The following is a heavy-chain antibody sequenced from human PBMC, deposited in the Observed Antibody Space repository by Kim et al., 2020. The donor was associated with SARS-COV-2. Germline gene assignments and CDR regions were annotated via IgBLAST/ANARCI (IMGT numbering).Heavy chain of an antibody. CDR2: ISYSGGST. CDR1: GFTFGNYA. D-gene: IGHD3-3*01. Sequence: GGSLRLSCAASGFTFGNYAMSWVRQAPGKGLEWVSAISYSGGSTYYADSVKGRFTISRDTPKNTLYLQMNSLRAEDTAVYYCARNPSWSPMATLDFDYWGQGTLVSVSS. J-gene: IGHJ4*02. V-gene: IGHV3-23*01. CDR3: ARNPSWSPMATLDFDY.